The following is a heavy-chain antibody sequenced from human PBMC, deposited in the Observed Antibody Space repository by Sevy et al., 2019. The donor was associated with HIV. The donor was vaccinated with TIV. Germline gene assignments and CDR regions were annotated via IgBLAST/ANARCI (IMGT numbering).Heavy chain of an antibody. CDR1: GFTFSSYW. J-gene: IGHJ6*02. D-gene: IGHD3-3*01. V-gene: IGHV3-7*03. Sequence: GGSLRLSCAASGFTFSSYWMSWVRQAPGKGLEWVANIKQDGSEKYYVDSVKGRFTISRDNAKNSLYLQMNSLRAEDRAVYYCASYYDDYYYYYGMDVWGQGTTVTVSS. CDR3: ASYYDDYYYYYGMDV. CDR2: IKQDGSEK.